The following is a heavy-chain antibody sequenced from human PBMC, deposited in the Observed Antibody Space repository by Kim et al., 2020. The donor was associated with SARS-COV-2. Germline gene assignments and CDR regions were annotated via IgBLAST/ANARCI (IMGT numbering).Heavy chain of an antibody. CDR1: GGSFSGYY. J-gene: IGHJ6*02. CDR2: INHSGST. CDR3: ARAGKVVPAASRYYYYYGMDV. D-gene: IGHD2-2*01. V-gene: IGHV4-34*01. Sequence: SETLSLTCAVYGGSFSGYYWSWIRQPPGKGLEWIGEINHSGSTNYNPSLKSRVTISVDTSKNQFSLKLSSVTAADTAVYYCARAGKVVPAASRYYYYYGMDVWGQGTTVTVSS.